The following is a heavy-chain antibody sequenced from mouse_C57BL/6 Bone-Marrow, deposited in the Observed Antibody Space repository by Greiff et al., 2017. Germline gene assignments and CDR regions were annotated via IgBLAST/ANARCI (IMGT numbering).Heavy chain of an antibody. Sequence: EVQLVESGGGLVQPKGSLTLSCAASGFTFTTYAMHWVRQAPGKGLEWVARIRSKSSNYATYYADSVKDRFTISRDDSQSMLYLQMNNLKTEDTAMYDCVRPLRITTHYAMDYWGQGTSVTVAS. CDR1: GFTFTTYA. J-gene: IGHJ4*01. V-gene: IGHV10-3*01. D-gene: IGHD1-1*01. CDR2: IRSKSSNYAT. CDR3: VRPLRITTHYAMDY.